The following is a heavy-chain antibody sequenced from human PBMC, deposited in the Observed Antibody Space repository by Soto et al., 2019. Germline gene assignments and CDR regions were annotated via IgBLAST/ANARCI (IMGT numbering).Heavy chain of an antibody. CDR2: ISNNGGST. D-gene: IGHD6-19*01. CDR3: AKDPDISGWYHTDLDY. J-gene: IGHJ4*02. Sequence: PGGSLRLSCAASGFIFSSFAMSWVRQAPGKGLEWVSTISNNGGSTYSADSVKGRFTISRDNSKNTLYLQMNSLRAEDTAVYYCAKDPDISGWYHTDLDYWGQGTLVTVSS. V-gene: IGHV3-23*01. CDR1: GFIFSSFA.